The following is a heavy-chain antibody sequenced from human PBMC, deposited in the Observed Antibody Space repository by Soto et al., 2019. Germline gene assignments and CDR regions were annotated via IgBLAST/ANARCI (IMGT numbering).Heavy chain of an antibody. V-gene: IGHV1-69*01. CDR1: GGTFNTFA. D-gene: IGHD6-13*01. J-gene: IGHJ4*02. Sequence: QVQLEQSGAEVKKPGSSVKVSCKASGGTFNTFAISWVRQAPGQGLEWIGGIIPIFETANYAQRLQDRLTSTADESTRTAYMELSRLTSDDPAIYFCATSTSSSWQNDYWGLGTLVVVSS. CDR3: ATSTSSSWQNDY. CDR2: IIPIFETA.